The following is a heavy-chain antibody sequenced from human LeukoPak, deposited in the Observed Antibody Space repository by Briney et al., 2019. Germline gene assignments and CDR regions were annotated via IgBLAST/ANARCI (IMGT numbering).Heavy chain of an antibody. J-gene: IGHJ5*02. CDR1: GGSFSGYY. D-gene: IGHD6-25*01. V-gene: IGHV4-34*01. CDR2: INHSGST. Sequence: KTSETLSLTCAVYGGSFSGYYWSWIRQPPGKGLEWIGEINHSGSTNYNPSLKSRVTISVDTSKNQFSLKLSSVTAADTAVYYCARLAGWFDPWGQGTLVTVSS. CDR3: ARLAGWFDP.